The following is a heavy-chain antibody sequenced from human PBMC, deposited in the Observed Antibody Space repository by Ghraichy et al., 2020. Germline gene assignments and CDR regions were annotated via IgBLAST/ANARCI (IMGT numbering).Heavy chain of an antibody. CDR2: IYYSGST. V-gene: IGHV4-59*01. J-gene: IGHJ6*02. CDR3: ARAGGQLEYYYYYGMDV. D-gene: IGHD2-2*01. Sequence: SQTLSLTCTVSGGSISSYYWSWIRQPPGKGLEWIGYIYYSGSTNYNPSLKSRATISVDTSKNQFSLKLSSVTAADTAVYYCARAGGQLEYYYYYGMDVWGQGTTVTVSS. CDR1: GGSISSYY.